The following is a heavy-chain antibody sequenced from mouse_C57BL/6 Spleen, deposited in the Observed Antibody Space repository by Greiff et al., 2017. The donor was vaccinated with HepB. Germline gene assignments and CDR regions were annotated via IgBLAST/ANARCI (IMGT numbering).Heavy chain of an antibody. CDR3: AREAGALDY. CDR2: IYPGSGNT. CDR1: GYTFTDYY. V-gene: IGHV1-76*01. D-gene: IGHD3-1*01. Sequence: VKLQESGAELVRPGASVKLSCKASGYTFTDYYINWVKQRPGQGLEWIARIYPGSGNTYYNEKFKGKATLTAEKSSSTAYMQLSSLTSEDSAVYFCAREAGALDYWGQGTTLTVSS. J-gene: IGHJ2*01.